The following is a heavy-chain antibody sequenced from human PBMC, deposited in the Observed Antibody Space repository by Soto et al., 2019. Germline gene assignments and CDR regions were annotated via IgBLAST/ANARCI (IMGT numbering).Heavy chain of an antibody. CDR2: IYYSGST. CDR1: GGSISSYY. J-gene: IGHJ4*02. V-gene: IGHV4-59*01. D-gene: IGHD4-17*01. CDR3: ASTVTTLDFDY. Sequence: QVQLQESGPGLVKPSETLSLTCTVSGGSISSYYWSWIRQPPGKGLEWIGYIYYSGSTNYNPSLKSRVTISVDTSENQCSLTLSSGTAADTAVYYCASTVTTLDFDYWGKGTLVTVSS.